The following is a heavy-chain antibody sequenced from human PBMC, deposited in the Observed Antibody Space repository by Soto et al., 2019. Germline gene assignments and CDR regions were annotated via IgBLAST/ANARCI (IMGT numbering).Heavy chain of an antibody. J-gene: IGHJ5*02. Sequence: ETLALTCAVSGASISSYYWSWIRQPPGKGLEWIGYIYYSGSTNYNPSLKSRVTISVDTSKNQFSLKLSSVTAADTAVYYCARVYYDILTGYRWFDPWGQGTPVTVYS. CDR1: GASISSYY. D-gene: IGHD3-9*01. CDR2: IYYSGST. V-gene: IGHV4-59*01. CDR3: ARVYYDILTGYRWFDP.